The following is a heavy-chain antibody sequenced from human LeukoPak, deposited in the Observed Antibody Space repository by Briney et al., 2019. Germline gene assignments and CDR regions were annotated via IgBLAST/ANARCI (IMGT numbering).Heavy chain of an antibody. CDR2: IRYDGSNT. CDR1: GFTFSSYG. J-gene: IGHJ5*02. D-gene: IGHD3-9*01. CDR3: AKDRGYDILTGYHP. V-gene: IGHV3-30*02. Sequence: GGSLRLSCAASGFTFSSYGMHWVRQAPGKGLEWVAFIRYDGSNTYYADSVKGLFTISRDNSKNTLYLQMNSLRAEDTAVYYCAKDRGYDILTGYHPWGQGTLVTVSS.